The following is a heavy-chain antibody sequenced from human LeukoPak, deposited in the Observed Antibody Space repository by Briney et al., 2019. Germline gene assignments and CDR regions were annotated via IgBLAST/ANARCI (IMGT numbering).Heavy chain of an antibody. CDR3: ARANNSSCHN. Sequence: PGGSLRLSCATSGFTFSSNWMSWVRHVPGRGLDWVANIEPDGSAQYYAASVKGRFTVSRDNAKNSLYLQMNSLRVEDTAVYYCARANNSSCHNWGQGTLVTVSA. D-gene: IGHD6-6*01. CDR1: GFTFSSNW. CDR2: IEPDGSAQ. J-gene: IGHJ4*02. V-gene: IGHV3-7*01.